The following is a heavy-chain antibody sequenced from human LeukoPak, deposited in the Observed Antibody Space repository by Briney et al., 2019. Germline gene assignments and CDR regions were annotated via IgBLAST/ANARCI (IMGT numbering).Heavy chain of an antibody. Sequence: GGSLRLSCAASGFTFSSYAMHWVRQAPGKGLEWVAVISYDGSNKYYADSVKGRFTISRDNSKNTLYLQMNSLRAEDTTVYYCARDSEIFGVVTPGYFDYWGQGTLVTVSS. D-gene: IGHD3-3*01. J-gene: IGHJ4*02. V-gene: IGHV3-30-3*01. CDR1: GFTFSSYA. CDR2: ISYDGSNK. CDR3: ARDSEIFGVVTPGYFDY.